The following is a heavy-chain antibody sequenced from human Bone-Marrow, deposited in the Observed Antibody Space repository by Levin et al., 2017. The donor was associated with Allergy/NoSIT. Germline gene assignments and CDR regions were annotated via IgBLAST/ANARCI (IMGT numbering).Heavy chain of an antibody. CDR2: ISGSGGST. J-gene: IGHJ6*02. V-gene: IGHV3-23*01. CDR3: AKYIQAPPGPNYCSSTSGYNYDGMDV. CDR1: GFTFSSYA. D-gene: IGHD2-2*02. Sequence: GESLKISCAASGFTFSSYAMSWVRQAPGKGLEWVSAISGSGGSTYYADSVKGRFTISRDNSKNTLYLQMNSLRAEDTAVYYCAKYIQAPPGPNYCSSTSGYNYDGMDVWGQGTTVTVSS.